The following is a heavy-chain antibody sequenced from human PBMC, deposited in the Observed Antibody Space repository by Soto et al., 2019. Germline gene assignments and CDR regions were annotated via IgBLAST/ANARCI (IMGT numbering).Heavy chain of an antibody. CDR2: IYYSGST. V-gene: IGHV4-30-4*01. J-gene: IGHJ4*02. CDR3: ARDLYYGVLDY. D-gene: IGHD4-17*01. CDR1: VGSIISGDYY. Sequence: PSETLSLTCTFSVGSIISGDYYWSWIRQPPGKGLEWIGYIYYSGSTYYNPSLKSRVTISVDTSKNQFSLRLSSVTAADTAVYYCARDLYYGVLDYWGQGTLVTVS.